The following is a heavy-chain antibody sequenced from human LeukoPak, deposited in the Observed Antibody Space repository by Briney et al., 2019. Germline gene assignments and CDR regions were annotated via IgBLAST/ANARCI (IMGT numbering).Heavy chain of an antibody. V-gene: IGHV6-1*01. CDR3: AREGEYYDFWSGYGNWFDP. Sequence: SQTLSLTWAISGDSVSSNSAAWNWIRQSPSRGLEWLGRTYYRSKWYNDYAISVKSRITINPDTSKNQFSLQLNSVTPEDTAVYYCAREGEYYDFWSGYGNWFDPWGQGTLVTVSS. J-gene: IGHJ5*02. CDR2: TYYRSKWYN. D-gene: IGHD3-3*01. CDR1: GDSVSSNSAA.